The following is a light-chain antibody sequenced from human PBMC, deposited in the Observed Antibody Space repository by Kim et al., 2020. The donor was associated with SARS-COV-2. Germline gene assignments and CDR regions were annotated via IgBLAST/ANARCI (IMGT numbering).Light chain of an antibody. CDR1: SSDVGGYNY. CDR3: SSYTISSTWV. Sequence: QSALSQPASVSGSPGQSITISCIGTSSDVGGYNYVSWYQQHPGKAPKLMIYDVTKRPSGISNRFSGSKSGNTASLTISGLQAEDEADYYCSSYTISSTWVFGGGTQLTVL. CDR2: DVT. J-gene: IGLJ3*02. V-gene: IGLV2-14*01.